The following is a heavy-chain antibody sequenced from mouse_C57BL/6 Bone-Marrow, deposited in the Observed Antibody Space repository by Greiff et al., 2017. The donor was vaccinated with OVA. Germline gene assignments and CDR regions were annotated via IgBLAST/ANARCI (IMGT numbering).Heavy chain of an antibody. V-gene: IGHV5-4*01. Sequence: EVNLVESGGGLVKPGGSLKLSCAASGFTFSSYAMSWVRQTPEKRLEWVATISDGGSYTYYPDNVKGRFTISRDNAKNNLYLQMSHLKSEDTAMYYCARDRGPFITTVVGYAMDYWGQGTSVTVSS. CDR1: GFTFSSYA. CDR2: ISDGGSYT. CDR3: ARDRGPFITTVVGYAMDY. D-gene: IGHD1-1*01. J-gene: IGHJ4*01.